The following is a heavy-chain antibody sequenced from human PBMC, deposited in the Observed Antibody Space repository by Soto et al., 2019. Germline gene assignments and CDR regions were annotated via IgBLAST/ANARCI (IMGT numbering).Heavy chain of an antibody. CDR3: AREMSSSGCFDY. V-gene: IGHV1-8*01. Sequence: QVQLVQSGAEVKKPGASVKVSCRASGYTFTSYDINWVRQATGQGLEWMGWMNPNSGNTGYAQKFQGRVTMTRNTSISTAYMELSSLRSEDTAVYYCAREMSSSGCFDYWGQGTLVTVSS. CDR1: GYTFTSYD. J-gene: IGHJ4*02. D-gene: IGHD6-19*01. CDR2: MNPNSGNT.